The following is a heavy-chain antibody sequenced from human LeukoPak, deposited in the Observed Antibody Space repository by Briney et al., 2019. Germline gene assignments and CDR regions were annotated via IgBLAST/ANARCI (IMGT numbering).Heavy chain of an antibody. D-gene: IGHD3-22*01. CDR1: GFMFSSYW. V-gene: IGHV3-7*01. Sequence: GGSLRLSCAASGFMFSSYWMSWVRQAPGKGLEWVANIKQDRSEKYYVDSVKGRFTVSRDNARNSLYLQMNSLSPEDTAVYYCAKGGAMIERWGQGTLVTVSS. CDR2: IKQDRSEK. CDR3: AKGGAMIER. J-gene: IGHJ4*02.